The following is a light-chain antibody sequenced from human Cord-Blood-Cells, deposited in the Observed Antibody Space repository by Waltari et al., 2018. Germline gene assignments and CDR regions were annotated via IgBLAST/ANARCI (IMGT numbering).Light chain of an antibody. CDR3: LQDYNYPYT. J-gene: IGKJ2*01. V-gene: IGKV1-6*01. Sequence: AIQLIQSPSSLSASVGDRVTLTCRASQGIRNDLGCYQQKPGKGPKLLIYAGSRLQSGGPARFSGSGSGTDFTLTISSLQPEDFATYYCLQDYNYPYTFGQGTKLEIK. CDR2: AGS. CDR1: QGIRND.